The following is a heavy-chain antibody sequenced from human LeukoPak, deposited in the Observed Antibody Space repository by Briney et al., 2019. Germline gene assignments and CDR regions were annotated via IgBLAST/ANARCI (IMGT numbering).Heavy chain of an antibody. CDR2: ISPRSGDT. CDR1: GYSFTDYY. D-gene: IGHD6-19*01. V-gene: IGHV1-2*02. J-gene: IGHJ5*02. CDR3: ARSDTGIAVAGTSGLSWFDP. Sequence: GASVKVSCKASGYSFTDYYMHWVRQAPGQGLEWMGWISPRSGDTSYAQKFQGRVTMTRDTSISTAYMELSRLRSDDTAVYYCARSDTGIAVAGTSGLSWFDPWGQGTLVTVSS.